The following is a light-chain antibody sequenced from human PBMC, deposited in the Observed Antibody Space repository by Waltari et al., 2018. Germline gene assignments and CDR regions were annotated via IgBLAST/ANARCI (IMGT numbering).Light chain of an antibody. CDR1: KLGRKY. Sequence: SYELTQPPSVSVSPGQTASITCSGAKLGRKYTSWYQQKPGRSPLLVIYEDNRRPSGIPERFSGSNSGNTATLTISGAQAMDEADYYCQAWDSNTYVFGSGTKVTVL. J-gene: IGLJ1*01. V-gene: IGLV3-1*01. CDR2: EDN. CDR3: QAWDSNTYV.